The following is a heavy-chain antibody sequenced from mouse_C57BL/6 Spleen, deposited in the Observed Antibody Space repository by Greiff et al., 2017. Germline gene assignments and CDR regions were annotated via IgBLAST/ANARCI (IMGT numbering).Heavy chain of an antibody. CDR2: INPSSGYT. Sequence: VQLQQSGAELARPGASVKMSCKASGYTFTSYTMHWVKQRPGQGLEWIGYINPSSGYTKYNQKFKDKATLTADKSSSTAYMQLSSLTSEDSAVYYCLIYYYGSSTAWFAYWGQGTLVTGSA. D-gene: IGHD1-1*01. V-gene: IGHV1-4*01. CDR1: GYTFTSYT. J-gene: IGHJ3*01. CDR3: LIYYYGSSTAWFAY.